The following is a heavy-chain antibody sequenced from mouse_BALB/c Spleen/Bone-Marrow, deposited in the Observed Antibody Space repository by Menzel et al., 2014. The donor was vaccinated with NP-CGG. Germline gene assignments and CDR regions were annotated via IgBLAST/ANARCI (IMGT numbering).Heavy chain of an antibody. Sequence: QVQLQQSGAELVKPGASVKMSCKASGYTFTSYNMHWVKQTPGQGLEWIGAIYPGNGDTSYNQEFKGKATLTADKSSSTAYMQLSSLTSEDSAVYYCAIYYDYAMDYWGQGTSVTVSS. D-gene: IGHD2-4*01. J-gene: IGHJ4*01. CDR1: GYTFTSYN. CDR3: AIYYDYAMDY. CDR2: IYPGNGDT. V-gene: IGHV1-12*01.